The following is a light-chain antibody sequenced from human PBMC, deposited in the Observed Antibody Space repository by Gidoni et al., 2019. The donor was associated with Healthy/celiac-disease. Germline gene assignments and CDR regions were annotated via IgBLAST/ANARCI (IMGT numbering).Light chain of an antibody. V-gene: IGKV3-11*01. CDR3: QQRWT. CDR1: QSVSSY. CDR2: DAP. J-gene: IGKJ2*01. Sequence: EMFLTQSPATLSLSPGERATLSCRASQSVSSYLAWYQQKPGPAPRLLIYDAPNRATGIPARFSGSGSGTDFTLTISSLEPEDFAVYYCQQRWTFGQGTKLEIK.